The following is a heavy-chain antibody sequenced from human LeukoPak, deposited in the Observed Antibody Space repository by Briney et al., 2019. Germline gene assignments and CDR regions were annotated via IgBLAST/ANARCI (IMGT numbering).Heavy chain of an antibody. CDR2: IYYSGST. CDR3: ARLMATTDELFDY. V-gene: IGHV4-59*08. D-gene: IGHD5-24*01. Sequence: SETLSLTCTVSGGSISSYYWSWIRQSPGKGLEWIGYIYYSGSTNYNPSLKSRVTISVDTSKNQFSLKLSSVTAADTAVYYCARLMATTDELFDYWGQGTLVTVSS. CDR1: GGSISSYY. J-gene: IGHJ4*02.